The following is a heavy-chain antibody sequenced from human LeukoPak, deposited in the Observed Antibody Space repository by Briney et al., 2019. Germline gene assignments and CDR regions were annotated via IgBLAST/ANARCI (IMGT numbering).Heavy chain of an antibody. CDR3: AKDNGWFDP. V-gene: IGHV3-23*01. CDR2: IPGSGDTT. D-gene: IGHD2-8*01. CDR1: GFTFNSYA. Sequence: GGSLRLSCAASGFTFNSYAMSWVRQAPGKGLEWVSVIPGSGDTTYYADSVKGRFTISRDNSKNTLYLQMNSLRAEDTAVYYCAKDNGWFDPWGQGTLVTVSS. J-gene: IGHJ5*02.